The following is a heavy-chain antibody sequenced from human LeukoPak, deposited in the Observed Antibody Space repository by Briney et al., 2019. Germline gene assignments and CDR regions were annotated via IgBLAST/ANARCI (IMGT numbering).Heavy chain of an antibody. CDR2: IRYDGSNK. D-gene: IGHD6-13*01. CDR1: GFTFSSYG. CDR3: AGKGGIAAAGTFDY. Sequence: GGSLRLSCAASGFTFSSYGMHWVRQAPGKGLEWVAFIRYDGSNKYYADSVKGRFTISRDNSKNTLYLQMNSLRAEDTAVYYCAGKGGIAAAGTFDYWGQGTLVTVSS. V-gene: IGHV3-30*02. J-gene: IGHJ4*02.